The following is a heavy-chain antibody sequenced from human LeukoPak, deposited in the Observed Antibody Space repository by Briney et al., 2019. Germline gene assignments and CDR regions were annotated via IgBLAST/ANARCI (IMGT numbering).Heavy chain of an antibody. D-gene: IGHD4-11*01. CDR2: ISASGDNT. Sequence: GGSLRLSCAASGFSFSSYGMIWVRQAPGKGLEWVSGISASGDNTDYADSVKGRFTISRDNDKKLLYLQMNSLRVEDTAVYYCVRDRLTGLMSTLTPAWGQGTLVTVSS. J-gene: IGHJ5*02. V-gene: IGHV3-23*01. CDR1: GFSFSSYG. CDR3: VRDRLTGLMSTLTPA.